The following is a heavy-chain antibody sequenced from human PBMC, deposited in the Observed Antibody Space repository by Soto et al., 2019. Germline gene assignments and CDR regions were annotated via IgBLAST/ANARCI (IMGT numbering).Heavy chain of an antibody. CDR1: GYTFTSYD. Sequence: ASGKVSCKASGYTFTSYDINWVRQATGQGLEWMGWMNPNSGNADYAQKFQGRVTMTRNKSTSTAYMELSSLRSEDTAVYYCARDPGRMIVVPAAFHWFDPWGQGTPVTVSS. D-gene: IGHD2-2*01. V-gene: IGHV1-8*01. J-gene: IGHJ5*02. CDR3: ARDPGRMIVVPAAFHWFDP. CDR2: MNPNSGNA.